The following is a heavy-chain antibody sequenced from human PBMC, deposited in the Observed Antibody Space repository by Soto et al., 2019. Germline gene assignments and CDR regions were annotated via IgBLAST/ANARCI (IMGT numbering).Heavy chain of an antibody. CDR3: AREAVAVAAKFDY. J-gene: IGHJ4*02. Sequence: SETLCLTCTVSCGSIGSGGYYWGWIRQPPGKGLEWIGYIYYSGSTYYNPALKSRVTISVDTSKNQFSLKLSSVTAADTAVYYCAREAVAVAAKFDYWGQGTLVTVSS. CDR1: CGSIGSGGYY. D-gene: IGHD6-19*01. CDR2: IYYSGST. V-gene: IGHV4-30-4*01.